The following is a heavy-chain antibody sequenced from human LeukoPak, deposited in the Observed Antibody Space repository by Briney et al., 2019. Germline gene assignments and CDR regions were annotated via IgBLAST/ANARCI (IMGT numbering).Heavy chain of an antibody. D-gene: IGHD1-7*01. CDR1: GFSFSTYW. CDR3: AKDREGTTFDN. CDR2: INQDGGEK. Sequence: GGSLRLSCAASGFSFSTYWMSWVRQAPGKGLEWVANINQDGGEKYYVDSVKGRFTISRDNAKNSLYLQMNSLRAEDTAVYYCAKDREGTTFDNWGQGTLVSVSS. V-gene: IGHV3-7*01. J-gene: IGHJ4*02.